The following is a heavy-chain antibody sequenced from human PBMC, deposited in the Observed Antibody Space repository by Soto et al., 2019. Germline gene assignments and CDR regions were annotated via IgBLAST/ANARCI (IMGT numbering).Heavy chain of an antibody. V-gene: IGHV3-11*01. Sequence: QVQLVESGGGLVKPGGSLRLSCVASGFTFSDYYMSWFRQAPGKGLEWVSYISSGGSVIYSADSMKGRFTISRDNAKNSLYLQVNSLRAEDTAVYYCAREPRDDYMISGGFDYWGQGTLVNVSS. CDR1: GFTFSDYY. CDR3: AREPRDDYMISGGFDY. J-gene: IGHJ4*02. CDR2: ISSGGSVI. D-gene: IGHD4-4*01.